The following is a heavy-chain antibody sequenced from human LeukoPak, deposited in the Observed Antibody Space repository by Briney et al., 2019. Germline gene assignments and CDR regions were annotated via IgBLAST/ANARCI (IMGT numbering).Heavy chain of an antibody. D-gene: IGHD3-9*01. CDR3: ARGLRYFDWSQNWFDP. CDR1: GFTVSHNF. V-gene: IGHV3-53*01. CDR2: LYSGDST. J-gene: IGHJ5*02. Sequence: PGGSLRLSCAASGFTVSHNFMTWVRQAPGKGLEWVSVLYSGDSTYYPDSVKGRFTISRDNSENTLYLQMNSLRAEDTAVYYCARGLRYFDWSQNWFDPWGQGTLVTVSS.